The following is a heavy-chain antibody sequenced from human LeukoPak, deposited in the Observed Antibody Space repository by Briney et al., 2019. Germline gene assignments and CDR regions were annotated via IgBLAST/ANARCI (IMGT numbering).Heavy chain of an antibody. J-gene: IGHJ4*02. D-gene: IGHD3-3*01. V-gene: IGHV3-23*01. CDR2: IGGSGGGT. Sequence: QTGGSLRLSCAASGFKFSDYSMSWVRQAPGKGLEWVAGIGGSGGGTYYGDSVKGRFTVSRDNSKNTLFLHMNNLSAEDTAVYFCAKDQEPRFLQTTFDYWGQGTLVTVSS. CDR1: GFKFSDYS. CDR3: AKDQEPRFLQTTFDY.